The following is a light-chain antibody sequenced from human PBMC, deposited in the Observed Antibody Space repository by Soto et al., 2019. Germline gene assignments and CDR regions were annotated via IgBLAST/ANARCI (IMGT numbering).Light chain of an antibody. Sequence: IVFTQSPGTLSLSPGERATLSCRARQSVSSSYLAWYQQKPGQAPRLLIYGASSRATGIPDRFSGSGSGTDFTLTISRLEPEDFAVYYCQQYGSSPPMTFGQGTRLEIK. CDR1: QSVSSSY. CDR2: GAS. CDR3: QQYGSSPPMT. V-gene: IGKV3-20*01. J-gene: IGKJ5*01.